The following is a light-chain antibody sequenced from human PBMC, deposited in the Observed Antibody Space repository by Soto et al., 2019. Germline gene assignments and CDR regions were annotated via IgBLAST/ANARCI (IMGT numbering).Light chain of an antibody. CDR2: AAS. V-gene: IGKV3-20*01. Sequence: EIVLTQSPGTLSLSPGERATPSCRASQSVSSSFLAWYQQRPGQAPRLLIYAASNTAPGIPDRFSGSGSGTDFTLTISRLEPEDFAVYYCQLYGDSPMYTFGQGTKVDIK. CDR3: QLYGDSPMYT. CDR1: QSVSSSF. J-gene: IGKJ2*01.